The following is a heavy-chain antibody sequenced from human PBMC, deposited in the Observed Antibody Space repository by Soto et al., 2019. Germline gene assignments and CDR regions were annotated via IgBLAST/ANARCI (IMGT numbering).Heavy chain of an antibody. J-gene: IGHJ4*02. V-gene: IGHV4-59*11. CDR3: ARAKTCYCGGDCLYFDF. Sequence: QVQLQESGPGLVKPSETLSLTCTVSGGSISSHFWSWIWQPPGKGLEWLWYIFYSRNTNYNPPLMSRVTMSGVTSTGQFSLRLTSVTAADTAVYYCARAKTCYCGGDCLYFDFWGQGTLVTVSS. CDR1: GGSISSHF. D-gene: IGHD2-21*02. CDR2: IFYSRNT.